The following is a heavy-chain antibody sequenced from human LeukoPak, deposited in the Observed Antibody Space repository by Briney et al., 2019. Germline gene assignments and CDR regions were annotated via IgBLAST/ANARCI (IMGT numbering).Heavy chain of an antibody. J-gene: IGHJ4*02. Sequence: ASVKVSCKVSGYTLTELSMHWVLQAPGKGLEWMGGFDPEDGETIYAQKFQGRVTMTEDTSTDKAYMELSSLRSEDTAVYYCATESPITFGGVIVIWGQGTLVTVSS. CDR2: FDPEDGET. CDR1: GYTLTELS. CDR3: ATESPITFGGVIVI. V-gene: IGHV1-24*01. D-gene: IGHD3-16*02.